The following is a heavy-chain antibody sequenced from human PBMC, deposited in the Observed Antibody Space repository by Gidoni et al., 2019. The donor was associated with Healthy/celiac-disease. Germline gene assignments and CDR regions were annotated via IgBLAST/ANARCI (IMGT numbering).Heavy chain of an antibody. V-gene: IGHV3-9*01. CDR3: AKEGGYSSSWYYFDY. CDR2: ISWNSGSI. CDR1: GFTFADYA. Sequence: EVQLVESGGGLVQPGRSLRRSCAASGFTFADYAMHGCRQGPGKGLEWVSGISWNSGSIGYADSVKGRFSISRDNAKNSLYLQMNSLRAEDTALYYCAKEGGYSSSWYYFDYWGQGTLVTVSS. D-gene: IGHD6-13*01. J-gene: IGHJ4*02.